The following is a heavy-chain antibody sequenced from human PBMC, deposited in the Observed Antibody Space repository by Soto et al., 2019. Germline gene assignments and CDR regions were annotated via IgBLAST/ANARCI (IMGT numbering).Heavy chain of an antibody. Sequence: QVQLVQSGAEVKKPGASVKVSCKASGYTFTNYGIDWVRQAPGQGLEWMGWISGYNAKTNYAQKLQGRVTMTTDTSTNTAHMELRSLRSDDTAVYYCARDGDIVGLEAFDIWGQGTMVIVSS. CDR3: ARDGDIVGLEAFDI. J-gene: IGHJ3*02. D-gene: IGHD2-15*01. V-gene: IGHV1-18*04. CDR1: GYTFTNYG. CDR2: ISGYNAKT.